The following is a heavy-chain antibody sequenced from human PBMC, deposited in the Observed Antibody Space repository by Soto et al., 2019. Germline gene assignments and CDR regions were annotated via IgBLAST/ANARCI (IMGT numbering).Heavy chain of an antibody. D-gene: IGHD1-26*01. CDR3: ARVISYGYFDY. V-gene: IGHV4-31*03. CDR1: GGSISSNGYY. J-gene: IGHJ4*02. Sequence: LSLTCIVSGGSISSNGYYWNWIRQHPGKGLEWIGYIYHSGGTYYNPSLKSRVTISVDTSKNQFSLKLSSVTAADTAVYYCARVISYGYFDYWGQGTLVTVSS. CDR2: IYHSGGT.